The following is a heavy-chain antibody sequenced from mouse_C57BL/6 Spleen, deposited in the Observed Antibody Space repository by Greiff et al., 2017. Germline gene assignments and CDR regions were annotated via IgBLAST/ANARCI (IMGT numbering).Heavy chain of an antibody. V-gene: IGHV1-82*01. J-gene: IGHJ4*01. CDR3: ARVNYYGSRDKAMDY. Sequence: VQLQQSGPELVKPGASVQISCKASGYAFSSSWMNWVKQRPGKGLEWIGRIYPGDGATNYNGKFKGKATLFADKSSRTAYMRLSSLTSEDSAVYFCARVNYYGSRDKAMDYWGQGTSATVAS. D-gene: IGHD1-1*01. CDR1: GYAFSSSW. CDR2: IYPGDGAT.